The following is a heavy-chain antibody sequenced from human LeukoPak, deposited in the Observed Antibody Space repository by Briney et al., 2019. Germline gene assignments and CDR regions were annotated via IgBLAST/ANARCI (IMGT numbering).Heavy chain of an antibody. CDR1: GFTVSSNY. CDR3: ARDDLMGRHYFDY. CDR2: IYSGGST. Sequence: GGSLRLSCAASGFTVSSNYMSWVRQAPGKGLEWVSVIYSGGSTYYADSVKGRFTISRDNSKNTLYLQMNSLRAEDTAVYYCARDDLMGRHYFDYWGQGTLVTVSS. V-gene: IGHV3-66*01. D-gene: IGHD2-8*01. J-gene: IGHJ4*02.